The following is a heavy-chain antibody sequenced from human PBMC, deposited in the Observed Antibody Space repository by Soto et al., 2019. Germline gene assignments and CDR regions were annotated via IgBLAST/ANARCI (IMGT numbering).Heavy chain of an antibody. J-gene: IGHJ3*02. CDR2: MSYDGTNK. CDR3: ARDLYYYDSSGNAFDI. V-gene: IGHV3-30-3*01. CDR1: GFTVISYA. Sequence: PWGSMRLSCAASGFTVISYAMHWVRQAAAKGLEWVALMSYDGTNKYYADSVRGRFTISRDNAKNTLYLQMNSLRAEDTAVYYCARDLYYYDSSGNAFDIWGQGTMVTVSS. D-gene: IGHD3-22*01.